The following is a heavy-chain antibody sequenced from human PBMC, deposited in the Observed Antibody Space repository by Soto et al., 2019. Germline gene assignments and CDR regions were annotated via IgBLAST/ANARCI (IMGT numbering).Heavy chain of an antibody. D-gene: IGHD6-13*01. CDR3: ASGYSSSWYIY. CDR1: GGSVSSGSYY. Sequence: KPSETLSLTCTVSGGSVSSGSYYWSWIRQPPGKGLEWIGYIYYSGSTNYNPSLKSRVTISVDTSKNQFSLKLSSVTAADTAVYYCASGYSSSWYIYWGQGTLVTVSS. V-gene: IGHV4-61*01. CDR2: IYYSGST. J-gene: IGHJ4*02.